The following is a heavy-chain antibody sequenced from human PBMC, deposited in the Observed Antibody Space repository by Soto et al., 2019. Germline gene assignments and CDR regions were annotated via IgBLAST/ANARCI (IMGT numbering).Heavy chain of an antibody. D-gene: IGHD4-17*01. J-gene: IGHJ5*02. CDR2: IYPGDSDA. Sequence: GESLKISCKASGYNFATYWIAWVRQMPGKGLEYMGIIYPGDSDARYSPSFQGQVTFSADKSIGTAYLQWSSLTASDTAIYYCARHGFYGDYASNYFDPWGQGTLVTVS. CDR1: GYNFATYW. V-gene: IGHV5-51*01. CDR3: ARHGFYGDYASNYFDP.